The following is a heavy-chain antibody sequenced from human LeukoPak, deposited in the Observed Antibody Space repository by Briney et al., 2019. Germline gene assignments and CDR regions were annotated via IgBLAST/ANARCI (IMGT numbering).Heavy chain of an antibody. CDR3: ASRTISDMVAIFDY. Sequence: PSEALSLTCAVSGGSISSYYWSWIRQPPRKGLEWIGYIYYSGRTNYNPSLKSRVTISVHTTQKKISLQLSSLTAADTAVSYCASRTISDMVAIFDYWGQGTLVTVSS. J-gene: IGHJ4*02. D-gene: IGHD5-12*01. CDR2: IYYSGRT. V-gene: IGHV4-59*08. CDR1: GGSISSYY.